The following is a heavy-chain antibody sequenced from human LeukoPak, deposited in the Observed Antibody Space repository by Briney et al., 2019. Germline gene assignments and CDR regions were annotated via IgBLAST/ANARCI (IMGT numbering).Heavy chain of an antibody. CDR2: INHSGST. CDR3: ARSLTWIQLWSDY. D-gene: IGHD5-18*01. CDR1: GGSFSGYY. Sequence: SETLSLTCAVYGGSFSGYYWSWIRQPPGKGLEWIGEINHSGSTNYNPSLKSRVTISVDTSKNQFSLKLSSVTAADTAVYYCARSLTWIQLWSDYWGQGTLVNVSS. V-gene: IGHV4-34*01. J-gene: IGHJ4*02.